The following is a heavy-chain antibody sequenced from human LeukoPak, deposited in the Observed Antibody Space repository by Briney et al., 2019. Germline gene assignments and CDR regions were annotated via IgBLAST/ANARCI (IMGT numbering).Heavy chain of an antibody. CDR2: INHSGST. J-gene: IGHJ6*03. Sequence: SETLSLTCAVYGGSFSSYDWSWIRQPPGKGLEWIGEINHSGSTNYNPSLKSRVTISVDTSKNQFSLKLSSVTAADTAVYYCARGRGYSYGYGYYYYMDVWGKGTTVTISS. CDR1: GGSFSSYD. D-gene: IGHD5-18*01. V-gene: IGHV4-34*01. CDR3: ARGRGYSYGYGYYYYMDV.